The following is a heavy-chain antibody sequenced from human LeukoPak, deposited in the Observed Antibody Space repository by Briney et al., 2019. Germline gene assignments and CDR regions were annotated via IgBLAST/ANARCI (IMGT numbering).Heavy chain of an antibody. V-gene: IGHV4-34*01. D-gene: IGHD3-10*01. J-gene: IGHJ4*02. CDR2: INHSGST. Sequence: SETLSLTCAVYGGSFSGYYWSWIRQPPGKGLEWIGEINHSGSTNYNPSLKSRVTISVDTSKNQFSLKLSSVTAADTAVYYCARVRTLLWFGELFDYWGQRTLVTVSS. CDR1: GGSFSGYY. CDR3: ARVRTLLWFGELFDY.